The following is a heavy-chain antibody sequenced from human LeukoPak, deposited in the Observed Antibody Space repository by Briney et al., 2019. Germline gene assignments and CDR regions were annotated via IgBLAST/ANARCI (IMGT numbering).Heavy chain of an antibody. J-gene: IGHJ3*02. CDR1: GFTFDDYG. CDR2: INWNGGST. CDR3: ARDGPGTTAVGAFDI. Sequence: PGGSLRLSCAASGFTFDDYGMSWVRQAPGKGLEWVSGINWNGGSTGYADSVKGRFTISRGNAKNSLYLQMNSLRAEDTALYYCARDGPGTTAVGAFDIWGQGTMVTVSS. D-gene: IGHD1-1*01. V-gene: IGHV3-20*04.